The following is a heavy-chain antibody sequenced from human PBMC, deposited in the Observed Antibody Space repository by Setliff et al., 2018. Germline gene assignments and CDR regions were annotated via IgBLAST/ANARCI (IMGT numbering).Heavy chain of an antibody. D-gene: IGHD4-4*01. CDR1: GYSFANSW. Sequence: GESLKISCKGSGYSFANSWIAWVRQMPGKGLEWMGVIYAGDSDTRYRPSFQGQVTISVDKSISTAYLQLSSLKASDTAIYYCARDSNYEGAYDYWGQGTLVTVSS. CDR3: ARDSNYEGAYDY. J-gene: IGHJ4*02. V-gene: IGHV5-51*01. CDR2: IYAGDSDT.